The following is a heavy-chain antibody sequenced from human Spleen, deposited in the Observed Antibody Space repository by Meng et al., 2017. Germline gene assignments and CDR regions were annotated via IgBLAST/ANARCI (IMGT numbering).Heavy chain of an antibody. D-gene: IGHD3-16*02. J-gene: IGHJ3*02. Sequence: SETLSLTCTVSGGSVNGDSYYWSWIRQPPGKGLEWIGYIYYSGSTNYNPYLKSRVTISVDTSKNQFSLKLSSVTAADTAVYYCARGSFHPIHAFDIWGQGTMVTVSS. CDR3: ARGSFHPIHAFDI. CDR1: GGSVNGDSYY. CDR2: IYYSGST. V-gene: IGHV4-61*01.